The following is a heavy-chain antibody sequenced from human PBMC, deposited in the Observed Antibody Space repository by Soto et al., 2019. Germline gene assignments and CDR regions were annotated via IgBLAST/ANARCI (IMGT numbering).Heavy chain of an antibody. D-gene: IGHD3-10*01. Sequence: SETLSLTCTVSGGSISSSSYYWGWIRQPPGKGLEWIGSIYYSGSTYYNPSLKSRVTISVDTSKNQFSLKLSSVTAADTAVYYCASPGEGWFDPWGQGTLVTVSS. CDR1: GGSISSSSYY. CDR3: ASPGEGWFDP. J-gene: IGHJ5*02. CDR2: IYYSGST. V-gene: IGHV4-39*01.